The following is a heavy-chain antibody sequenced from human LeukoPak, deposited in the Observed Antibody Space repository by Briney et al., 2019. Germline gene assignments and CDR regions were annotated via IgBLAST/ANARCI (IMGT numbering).Heavy chain of an antibody. Sequence: GGSLRLSCAASGFTINKYGIHWVRQAPGKGLEWVALISHDGENKFYADSVRGRFTISRDNSKNTVYLQMNSLRAEDTAAYYCARGAIVGANFDYWGQGTLVTVSS. J-gene: IGHJ4*02. CDR1: GFTINKYG. CDR3: ARGAIVGANFDY. D-gene: IGHD1-26*01. CDR2: ISHDGENK. V-gene: IGHV3-33*01.